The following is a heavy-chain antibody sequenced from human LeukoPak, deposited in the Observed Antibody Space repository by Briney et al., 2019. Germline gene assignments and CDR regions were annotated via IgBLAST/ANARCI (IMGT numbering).Heavy chain of an antibody. V-gene: IGHV4-31*03. CDR1: GGSISSGGYY. Sequence: SETLFLTCTVSGGSISSGGYYWSWIRQHPGKGLEWIGYIYYSGSTYYNPSLKSRVTISVDTSKNQFSLKLSSVTAADTAVYYCARGGPMGYCSGGSCYEFDYWGQGTLVTVSS. J-gene: IGHJ4*02. CDR3: ARGGPMGYCSGGSCYEFDY. CDR2: IYYSGST. D-gene: IGHD2-15*01.